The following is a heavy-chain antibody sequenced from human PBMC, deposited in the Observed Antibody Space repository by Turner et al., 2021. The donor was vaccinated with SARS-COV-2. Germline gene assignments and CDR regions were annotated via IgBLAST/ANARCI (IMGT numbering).Heavy chain of an antibody. Sequence: EVQLLESGGGLVQPGGSLRLSCAASGFTFSSYAMNWVRQAPGKGLEWGSYISTGGSTVYYADSVKGRFTISRDNAKNSLYLQMNSLRAEDTAVYYCARHYGVKSYYYYGMDVWGQGTTVTVSS. D-gene: IGHD4-17*01. CDR3: ARHYGVKSYYYYGMDV. CDR2: ISTGGSTV. CDR1: GFTFSSYA. V-gene: IGHV3-48*03. J-gene: IGHJ6*02.